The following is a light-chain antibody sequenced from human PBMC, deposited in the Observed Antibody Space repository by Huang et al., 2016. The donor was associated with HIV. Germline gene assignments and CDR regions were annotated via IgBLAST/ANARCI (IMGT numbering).Light chain of an antibody. Sequence: EIVMTQSPATLSVSPGERATLSCRASQSISRNLAWYRQIPGQAPWLLIYCASTRATGVPARFSGSGSGTEFTLTISSLQSEDFAVYYCQQYNNWPRTFGQGTKVEI. CDR3: QQYNNWPRT. CDR1: QSISRN. J-gene: IGKJ1*01. CDR2: CAS. V-gene: IGKV3-15*01.